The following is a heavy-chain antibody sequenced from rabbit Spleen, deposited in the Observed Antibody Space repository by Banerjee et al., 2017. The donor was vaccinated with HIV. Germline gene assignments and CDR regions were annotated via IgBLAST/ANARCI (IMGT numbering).Heavy chain of an antibody. CDR2: IYTVSGNT. J-gene: IGHJ4*01. CDR3: ARDLTAVIGWNFNL. D-gene: IGHD1-1*01. V-gene: IGHV1S45*01. CDR1: GFDLSTYYY. Sequence: QEQLEESGGGLVKPGASLTLTCTASGFDLSTYYYMCWVRQAPGKGLEWITCIYTVSGNTWYASWAKGRFAISKAPTTTVTLQMTSLAAADTATYFCARDLTAVIGWNFNLWGQGTLVTVS.